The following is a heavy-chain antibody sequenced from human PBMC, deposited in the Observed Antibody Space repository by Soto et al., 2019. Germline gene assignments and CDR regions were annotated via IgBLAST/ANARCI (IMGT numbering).Heavy chain of an antibody. CDR1: GYSFTSYW. Sequence: GESLKISCKGSGYSFTSYWIGWVRQMPGKGLEWMGIIYPGDSDTRYNPSFQGQVTISADESISTAYLQWSSLKASDTAMYYCARDSRPPYGYGSSIVGLDIWGQGTMVTVSS. CDR2: IYPGDSDT. J-gene: IGHJ3*02. CDR3: ARDSRPPYGYGSSIVGLDI. D-gene: IGHD5-18*01. V-gene: IGHV5-51*01.